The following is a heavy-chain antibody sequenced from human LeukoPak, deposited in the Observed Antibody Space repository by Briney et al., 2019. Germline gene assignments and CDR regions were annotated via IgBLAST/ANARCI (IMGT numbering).Heavy chain of an antibody. CDR2: IRDDGSTR. V-gene: IGHV3-30*02. CDR3: TTDYSDSSSSGDDAFDI. Sequence: GGSLRLSCAASGFTFSRYGLHWVRQAPGKGLEWVAFIRDDGSTRYYTDSVKGRFTVSRDNPKNTLYLQMDSLRTEDTAVYYCTTDYSDSSSSGDDAFDIWGQGTMVTVSS. D-gene: IGHD3-22*01. J-gene: IGHJ3*02. CDR1: GFTFSRYG.